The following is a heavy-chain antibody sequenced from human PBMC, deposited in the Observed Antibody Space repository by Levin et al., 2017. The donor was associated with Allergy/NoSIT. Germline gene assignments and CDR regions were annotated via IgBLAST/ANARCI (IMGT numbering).Heavy chain of an antibody. D-gene: IGHD3-9*01. CDR3: ATVEGLFCSGVSCSYSFHY. CDR2: IYRSGDT. J-gene: IGHJ4*02. Sequence: KGLEWIGEIYRSGDTNHNPSLRSRVTMSVDKSKNHFSLKLSSVTAADTAVYYCATVEGLFCSGVSCSYSFHYWGQGALVTVSS. V-gene: IGHV4-4*02.